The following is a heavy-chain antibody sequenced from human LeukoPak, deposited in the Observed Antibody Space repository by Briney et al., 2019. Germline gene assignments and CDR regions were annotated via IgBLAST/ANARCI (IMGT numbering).Heavy chain of an antibody. D-gene: IGHD2/OR15-2a*01. CDR3: ARGRPLLDP. CDR1: GYTFTDHA. Sequence: ASVKVSCKTSGYTFTDHAMNWVRQAPGQGPEGMGWINTHSGNPTQAQGFTGRFVFSLDPAISTAYLQINNLKPEDTGVYYCARGRPLLDPWGQGTLVIVSS. CDR2: INTHSGNP. J-gene: IGHJ5*02. V-gene: IGHV7-4-1*02.